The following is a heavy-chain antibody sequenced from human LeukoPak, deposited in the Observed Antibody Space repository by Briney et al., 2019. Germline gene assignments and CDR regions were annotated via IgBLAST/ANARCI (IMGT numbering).Heavy chain of an antibody. J-gene: IGHJ4*02. V-gene: IGHV3-9*01. CDR1: GVTFDDYA. Sequence: GGSLRLSCAASGVTFDDYAMHWVRQAPGKGLEWVSGINCNSGSIDYADSVKGRFTISRDNAKNSLHLQMTSLRAGDTALYYCVKDSEYDTLTGPSFDCWGQGTLVTVSS. CDR2: INCNSGSI. D-gene: IGHD3-9*01. CDR3: VKDSEYDTLTGPSFDC.